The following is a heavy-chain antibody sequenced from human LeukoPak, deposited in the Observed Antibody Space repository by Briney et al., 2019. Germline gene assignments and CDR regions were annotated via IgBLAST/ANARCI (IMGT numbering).Heavy chain of an antibody. J-gene: IGHJ3*02. Sequence: SGTLSLTCAVSGGSISSSNWWSWVRQPPGKGLEWIGEIYHSGSTNYNPSLKSRVTISVDTSKNQFSLKLSSVTAADTAVYYCATYSGSYALYAFDIWGQGTMVTVSS. CDR2: IYHSGST. CDR1: GGSISSSNW. CDR3: ATYSGSYALYAFDI. V-gene: IGHV4-4*02. D-gene: IGHD1-26*01.